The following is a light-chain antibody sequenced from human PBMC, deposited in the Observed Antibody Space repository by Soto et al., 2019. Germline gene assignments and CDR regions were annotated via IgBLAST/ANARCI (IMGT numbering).Light chain of an antibody. V-gene: IGLV2-23*01. Sequence: QSVLTQPASVSASPGQSITISCTGTSSDVGGYDLASWYQQRPGKAPKLMIYEGNKRPSGVSNRFSGSKSGNTASLTISGLQAEDDADYYCCSYAGVSGVFGGGTKLTVL. J-gene: IGLJ3*02. CDR2: EGN. CDR1: SSDVGGYDL. CDR3: CSYAGVSGV.